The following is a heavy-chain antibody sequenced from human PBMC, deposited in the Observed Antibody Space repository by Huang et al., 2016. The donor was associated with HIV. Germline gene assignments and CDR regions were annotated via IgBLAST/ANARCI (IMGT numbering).Heavy chain of an antibody. D-gene: IGHD6-25*01. Sequence: QVQLQESGPRLAKPSETLSLICSVSGASISSQSWSWIRQPPGRGLEWIGTLHSNGITAYNPPLKSRVTTSVDTSKSQFSLKLTSLTATDTAVYYCATLGAAADDFWGQGTLVTVSS. V-gene: IGHV4-59*11. CDR3: ATLGAAADDF. CDR1: GASISSQS. J-gene: IGHJ4*02. CDR2: LHSNGIT.